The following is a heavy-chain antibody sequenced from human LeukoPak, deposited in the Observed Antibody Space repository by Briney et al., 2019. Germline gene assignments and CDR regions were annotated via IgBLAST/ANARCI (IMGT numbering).Heavy chain of an antibody. CDR1: GYSISSGYY. Sequence: SETLSLTCTVSGYSISSGYYWGWIRQPPGKGLEWIGSIYHSGSTYYNPSLKSRVTISVDTSKNQFSLKLSSVTAADTAVYYCARHDYYGSGRFYYYYYMDVWGKGTTVTISS. CDR2: IYHSGST. V-gene: IGHV4-38-2*02. CDR3: ARHDYYGSGRFYYYYYMDV. J-gene: IGHJ6*03. D-gene: IGHD3-10*01.